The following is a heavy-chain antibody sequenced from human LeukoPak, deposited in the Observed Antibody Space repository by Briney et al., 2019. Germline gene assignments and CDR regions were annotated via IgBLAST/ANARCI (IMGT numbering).Heavy chain of an antibody. Sequence: PGGSLTLSCVVSGFTFSSYWMHWVRQPPGKGLVWVAVISYDGSNKYYADSVKGRFTISRDNSKNTLYLQMNSLRAKDTAVYYCAKDPNYYGSGSLYYWGQGTLVTVSS. CDR2: ISYDGSNK. D-gene: IGHD3-10*01. CDR1: GFTFSSYW. V-gene: IGHV3-30*18. CDR3: AKDPNYYGSGSLYY. J-gene: IGHJ4*02.